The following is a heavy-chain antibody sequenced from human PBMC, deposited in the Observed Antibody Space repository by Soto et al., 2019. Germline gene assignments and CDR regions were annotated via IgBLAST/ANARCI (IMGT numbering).Heavy chain of an antibody. Sequence: QVQLVQSGAEVKKPGSSVKVSCKASGGTFSSYAISWVRQAPGQGLEWMGGIIPIFGKANYARKFQGRVTITASESTSTAYMELSSLRSEDTAVYYCARGRLEPAANPAHYYYYGTDVWGQGTTVTVSS. D-gene: IGHD2-2*01. CDR2: IIPIFGKA. CDR1: GGTFSSYA. V-gene: IGHV1-69*12. J-gene: IGHJ6*02. CDR3: ARGRLEPAANPAHYYYYGTDV.